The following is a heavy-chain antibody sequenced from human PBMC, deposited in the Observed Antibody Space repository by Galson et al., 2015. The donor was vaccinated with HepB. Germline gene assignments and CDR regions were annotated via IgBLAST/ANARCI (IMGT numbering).Heavy chain of an antibody. CDR2: INGDGSKT. CDR1: GFTISSNW. Sequence: SLRLSCAASGFTISSNWMHWVRQAPGKGLVWVSRINGDGSKTDYADSVKGRFTISRDNAKNTLSLQINSLRAEDTAVYYCARGTIVGTSTAAFDIWGQGTMVTVSS. J-gene: IGHJ3*02. CDR3: ARGTIVGTSTAAFDI. D-gene: IGHD1-26*01. V-gene: IGHV3-74*01.